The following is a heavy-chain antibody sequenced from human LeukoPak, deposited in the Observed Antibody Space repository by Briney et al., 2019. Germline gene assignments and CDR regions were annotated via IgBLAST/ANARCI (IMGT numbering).Heavy chain of an antibody. Sequence: GRSLRLSCAVSGFTFSSYGMHWVRQAPGKGLEWVAVIWYDGSNKYSVDSVKGRFTISRDNSKNTLYLQMSSLRAEDTAVYYCARDSDYGSGNFDYWGQGTLVTVSS. CDR3: ARDSDYGSGNFDY. D-gene: IGHD3-10*01. CDR1: GFTFSSYG. J-gene: IGHJ4*02. V-gene: IGHV3-33*01. CDR2: IWYDGSNK.